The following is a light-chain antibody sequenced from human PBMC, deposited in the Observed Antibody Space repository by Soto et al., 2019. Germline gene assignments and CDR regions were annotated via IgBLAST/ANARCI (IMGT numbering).Light chain of an antibody. J-gene: IGLJ3*02. Sequence: QLVLTQSPSASASLGASVKLTCTLSSGHSSYAIAWHQQQPEKGPRYLMKLNSDGSHSKGDGIPDRFSGSSSGAERYLTISSLQSEDEADYYCQTWGTGGVWVFGGGTKLTVL. CDR3: QTWGTGGVWV. CDR1: SGHSSYA. CDR2: LNSDGSH. V-gene: IGLV4-69*01.